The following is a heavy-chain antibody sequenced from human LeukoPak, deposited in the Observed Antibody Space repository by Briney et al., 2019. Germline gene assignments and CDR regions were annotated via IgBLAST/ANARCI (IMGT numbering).Heavy chain of an antibody. J-gene: IGHJ6*03. CDR1: GYSMSSGYY. D-gene: IGHD2-15*01. V-gene: IGHV4-38-2*02. CDR2: MYHTGST. Sequence: SETLSLTCTVSGYSMSSGYYWGWIRQPPERGLEWIGSMYHTGSTYYNPSLKSRVTISVDTSKNQFYLKLSSVTAADTAVYYCARGVVVVAATRNYYMDVWGKGTTVTISS. CDR3: ARGVVVVAATRNYYMDV.